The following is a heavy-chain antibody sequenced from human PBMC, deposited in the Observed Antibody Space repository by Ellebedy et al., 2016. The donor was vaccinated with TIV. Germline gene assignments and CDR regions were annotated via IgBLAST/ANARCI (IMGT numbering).Heavy chain of an antibody. D-gene: IGHD3-16*02. J-gene: IGHJ2*01. CDR1: EFTVSYNY. Sequence: GGSLRLSCAASEFTVSYNYMNWVRQAPGKGPEWVSGIYTDDTTYYADSVRGRFTIFRDNSKNTLYLQLKSLRTEDTAVYYCARASFFDVDLSGWYFDLWGQGTLVTVSS. V-gene: IGHV3-66*01. CDR3: ARASFFDVDLSGWYFDL. CDR2: IYTDDTT.